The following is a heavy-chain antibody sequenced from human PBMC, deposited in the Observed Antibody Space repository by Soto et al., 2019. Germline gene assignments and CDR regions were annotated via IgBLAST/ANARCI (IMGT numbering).Heavy chain of an antibody. V-gene: IGHV3-33*01. CDR2: LWHDGGNK. Sequence: QVQLVESGGGVVQPGRSLRLSCAASGFTFSSYGMHWVRQAPGKGLEWVAFLWHDGGNKFYAESVKGRFTISRDNSKNTLYLKMTSLSAEDTAMYYCARDGDVNTGFGKDYWGQGTLVTVSS. J-gene: IGHJ4*02. CDR1: GFTFSSYG. D-gene: IGHD3-16*01. CDR3: ARDGDVNTGFGKDY.